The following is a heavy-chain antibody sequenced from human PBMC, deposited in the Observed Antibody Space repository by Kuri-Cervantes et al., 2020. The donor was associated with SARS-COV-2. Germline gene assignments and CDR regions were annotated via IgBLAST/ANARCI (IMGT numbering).Heavy chain of an antibody. CDR3: ARCIAAAIGGFDY. D-gene: IGHD6-13*01. V-gene: IGHV3-9*01. J-gene: IGHJ4*02. CDR1: GFTFDDYA. Sequence: GGSLRLSCAASGFTFDDYAMHWVRQAPGKGLEWVSGISWNSGSIGYADSVKGRFTISRDNAKNSLYLQMNSLRAEDTAVYYCARCIAAAIGGFDYWGQGTLVTVSS. CDR2: ISWNSGSI.